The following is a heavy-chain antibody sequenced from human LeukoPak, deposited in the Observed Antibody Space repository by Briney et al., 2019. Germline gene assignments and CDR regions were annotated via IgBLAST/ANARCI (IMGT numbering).Heavy chain of an antibody. CDR3: ARVGARLGAFDI. CDR2: INSDGSRT. V-gene: IGHV3-74*01. J-gene: IGHJ3*02. CDR1: GFTFSSYW. D-gene: IGHD6-25*01. Sequence: PGGSLRLSCAASGFTFSSYWMHWVRQAPGKGLVWVSRINSDGSRTSYADSVKGRLTISRDNAKNTLYLQMNSLRAEDTAVYYCARVGARLGAFDIWGQGTMVTVSS.